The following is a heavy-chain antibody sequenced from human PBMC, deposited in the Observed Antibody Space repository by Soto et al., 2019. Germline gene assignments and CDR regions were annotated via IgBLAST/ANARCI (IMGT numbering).Heavy chain of an antibody. V-gene: IGHV3-30*18. CDR3: AKDQRMITFGDPLYGMDV. CDR2: ISYDGSNQ. D-gene: IGHD3-16*01. J-gene: IGHJ6*02. Sequence: QVQLVESGGGVVQPGTSLRLSCAASGFTFNNYGMHWVRQAPGKGLEWVAIISYDGSNQYYAGPVKGRFTISRDYSKKMLYLQMDSLRTEDTAVYYCAKDQRMITFGDPLYGMDVWGQGTTVTVSS. CDR1: GFTFNNYG.